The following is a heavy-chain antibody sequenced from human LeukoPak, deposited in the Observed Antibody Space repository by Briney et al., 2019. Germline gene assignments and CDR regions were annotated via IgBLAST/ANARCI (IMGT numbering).Heavy chain of an antibody. D-gene: IGHD4-17*01. CDR2: IYHSGST. CDR3: ARDPRYGDYYFDY. J-gene: IGHJ4*02. Sequence: SETLSLTCTVSGYSISSGYYWGWIRQPPGKGLEWIGSIYHSGSTYYNPSLKSRVTISVDTSKNQFSLKLSSVTAADTAVYYCARDPRYGDYYFDYWGQGTLVTVSS. CDR1: GYSISSGYY. V-gene: IGHV4-38-2*02.